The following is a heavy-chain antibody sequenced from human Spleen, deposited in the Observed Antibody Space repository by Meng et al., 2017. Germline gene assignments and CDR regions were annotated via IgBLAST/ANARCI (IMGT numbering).Heavy chain of an antibody. Sequence: QVQLQQWGAGLLKPSETLSLTCAVYGGSFSDYYWNWIRQSPGKGLEWIGEINHTGSTNSNPFLESRVTMSVDTSKNQISLKLSSVTAADTAVYYCARRGILPDYWGQGTLVTVSS. V-gene: IGHV4-34*02. D-gene: IGHD1-26*01. CDR1: GGSFSDYY. CDR2: INHTGST. J-gene: IGHJ4*02. CDR3: ARRGILPDY.